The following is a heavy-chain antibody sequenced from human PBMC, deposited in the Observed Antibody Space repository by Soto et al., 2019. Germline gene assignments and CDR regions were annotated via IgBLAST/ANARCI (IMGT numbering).Heavy chain of an antibody. CDR1: GFTFSDYY. J-gene: IGHJ4*02. CDR2: ISSSSSYT. V-gene: IGHV3-11*06. D-gene: IGHD2-15*01. Sequence: PGGSLRLSCAASGFTFSDYYMSWIRQAPGKGLEWVSYISSSSSYTNYADSVKGRFTISRDNAKNSLYLQMNSLRAEDTAVYYCAGRWRGWLDYWGQGTLVTVSS. CDR3: AGRWRGWLDY.